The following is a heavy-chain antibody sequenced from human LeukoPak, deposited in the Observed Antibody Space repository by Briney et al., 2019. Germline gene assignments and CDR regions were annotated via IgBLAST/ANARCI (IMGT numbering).Heavy chain of an antibody. Sequence: GGSLRLSCAASGFSFSRYSMNWVRQTPGKGLEWLSYIDDDSRPIYYADSVRGRFTVSRDNAKNSLFLQMNGPRAEDTALYYCARGGTGDGNYFDYWGQGTLVTVSS. CDR1: GFSFSRYS. CDR3: ARGGTGDGNYFDY. CDR2: IDDDSRPI. J-gene: IGHJ4*02. V-gene: IGHV3-48*01. D-gene: IGHD7-27*01.